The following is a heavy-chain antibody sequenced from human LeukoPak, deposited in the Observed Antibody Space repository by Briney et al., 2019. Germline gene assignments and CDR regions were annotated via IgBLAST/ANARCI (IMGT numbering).Heavy chain of an antibody. CDR1: GGSISSSSYY. CDR2: IYYSGST. J-gene: IGHJ4*02. V-gene: IGHV4-39*07. D-gene: IGHD6-6*01. Sequence: TSETLSLTCTVSGGSISSSSYYWGWIRQPPGKGLEWIGSIYYSGSTYYNPSLKSRVTISVDTSKNQFSLKLSSVTAADTAVYYCASSPQAYSSWAHYFDYWGQGTLVTVSS. CDR3: ASSPQAYSSWAHYFDY.